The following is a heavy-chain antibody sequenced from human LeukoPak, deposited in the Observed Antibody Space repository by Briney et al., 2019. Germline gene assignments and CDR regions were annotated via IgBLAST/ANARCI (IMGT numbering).Heavy chain of an antibody. CDR2: ISWDSGSQ. Sequence: PGGSLRLSCVGSGFSLDDYAMHWVRQVPGKGLEWVSSISWDSGSQAYADSVRGRFTISRDNAKNSLYLQMNSLKPEDAAVYYCAKGLGYYFDYWGQGTLVTVSS. J-gene: IGHJ4*02. D-gene: IGHD5/OR15-5a*01. V-gene: IGHV3-9*01. CDR3: AKGLGYYFDY. CDR1: GFSLDDYA.